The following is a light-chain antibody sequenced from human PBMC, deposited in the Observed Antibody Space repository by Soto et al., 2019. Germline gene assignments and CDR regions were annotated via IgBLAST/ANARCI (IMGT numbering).Light chain of an antibody. V-gene: IGKV3-20*01. J-gene: IGKJ2*01. Sequence: EIVLTQSPGTLSLSPGERATLSCRASQSVSGTYLAWYQHRSGQAPRLLIYGASNRATGIPDRFSGYGSGTDFTLTISRLEPEESAGYYCQQFVVSPPGYTFGGGTKLEIK. CDR3: QQFVVSPPGYT. CDR1: QSVSGTY. CDR2: GAS.